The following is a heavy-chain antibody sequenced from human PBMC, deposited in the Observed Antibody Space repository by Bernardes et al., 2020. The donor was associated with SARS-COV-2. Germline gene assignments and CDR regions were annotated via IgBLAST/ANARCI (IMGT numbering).Heavy chain of an antibody. CDR2: IFHTGST. D-gene: IGHD6-19*01. CDR1: GGSILTRNW. Sequence: SETLSLTCVVSGGSILTRNWWSWVRQSPGKGLEWVGEIFHTGSTNSNPSLRNRVTMSVDNSRNQFSLNLTSVTAADTGVYFCSRGAVAGDHAFGIWGQGTIVTVSS. V-gene: IGHV4-4*02. J-gene: IGHJ3*02. CDR3: SRGAVAGDHAFGI.